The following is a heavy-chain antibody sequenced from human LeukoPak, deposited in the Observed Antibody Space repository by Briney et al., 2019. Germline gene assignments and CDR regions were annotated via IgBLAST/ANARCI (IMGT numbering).Heavy chain of an antibody. V-gene: IGHV3-23*01. J-gene: IGHJ6*03. Sequence: GGSLRLSCVVSGFTFSTHAMTWVRQTPGKGLERVSDISGPGGTTHYAASVKGRFTISRDNSKNTLFLQMNSLRAEDTAVYYCARDPGLIPVHYMDVWGKGTTVIVSS. D-gene: IGHD3-22*01. CDR3: ARDPGLIPVHYMDV. CDR2: ISGPGGTT. CDR1: GFTFSTHA.